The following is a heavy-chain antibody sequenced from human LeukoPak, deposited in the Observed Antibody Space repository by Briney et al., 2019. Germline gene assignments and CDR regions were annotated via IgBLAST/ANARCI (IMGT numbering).Heavy chain of an antibody. V-gene: IGHV4-34*01. D-gene: IGHD4-17*01. CDR1: GGSFSGYY. CDR3: ARDYGGYLFGPKNDY. J-gene: IGHJ4*02. CDR2: INHSGST. Sequence: SETLSLTCAVYGGSFSGYYWSWIRQPPGKGLEWIGEINHSGSTNYNPSLKSRVTISVDTSKNQFSLKLSSVTAADTAVYYCARDYGGYLFGPKNDYWGQGTLVTVSS.